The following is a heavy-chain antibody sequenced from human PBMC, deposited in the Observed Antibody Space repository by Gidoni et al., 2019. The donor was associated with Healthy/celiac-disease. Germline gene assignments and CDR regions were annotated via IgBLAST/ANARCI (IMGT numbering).Heavy chain of an antibody. V-gene: IGHV3-49*04. CDR1: GFTFGDYA. CDR2: IRSKAYGGTT. D-gene: IGHD3-3*01. CDR3: TRDYDFWSGPNYYYGMDV. Sequence: EVQLVESGGGLVQPGRSLRLSCPASGFTFGDYAMSWVRQAPGKGLEWVGFIRSKAYGGTTEYAASVKGRFTISRDDSKSIAYLQMNSLKTEDTAVYYCTRDYDFWSGPNYYYGMDVWGQGTTVTVSS. J-gene: IGHJ6*02.